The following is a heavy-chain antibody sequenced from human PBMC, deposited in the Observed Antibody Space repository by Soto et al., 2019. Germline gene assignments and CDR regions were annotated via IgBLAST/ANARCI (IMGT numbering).Heavy chain of an antibody. J-gene: IGHJ6*02. Sequence: ASVKVSCKASGYTFTSYGISWVRQAPGQGLEWMGWISAYNGNTNYAQKLQGRVTMTTDTSTSTAYMELRSLRSDDAAVYYCARAYSGYDRYYGMDVWGQGTTVTVSS. CDR3: ARAYSGYDRYYGMDV. D-gene: IGHD5-12*01. V-gene: IGHV1-18*01. CDR1: GYTFTSYG. CDR2: ISAYNGNT.